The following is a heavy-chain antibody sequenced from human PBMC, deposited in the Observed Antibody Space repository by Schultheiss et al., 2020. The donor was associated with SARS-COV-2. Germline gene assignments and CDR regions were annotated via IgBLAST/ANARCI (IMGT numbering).Heavy chain of an antibody. Sequence: GGSLRLSCAASGFTFDDYAMHWVRQAPGKGLEWVSGISWNSGSIGYADSVKGRFTISRDNAKNSLYLQMNSLRAEDTAVYYCARASSTIDYWGQGTLVTVSS. CDR1: GFTFDDYA. CDR2: ISWNSGSI. J-gene: IGHJ4*02. V-gene: IGHV3-9*01. D-gene: IGHD2-2*01. CDR3: ARASSTIDY.